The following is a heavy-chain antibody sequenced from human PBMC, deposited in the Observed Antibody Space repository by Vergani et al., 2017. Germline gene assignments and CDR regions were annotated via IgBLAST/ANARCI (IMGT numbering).Heavy chain of an antibody. CDR1: GFTFSSYA. CDR2: ISGSSSYI. J-gene: IGHJ4*02. V-gene: IGHV3-21*01. CDR3: ARTDSSGLFDY. D-gene: IGHD3-22*01. Sequence: EVQLLESGGGLVQPGGSLRLSCAASGFTFSSYAMSWVRQAPGKGLEWVSAISGSSSYIYYADSVKGRFTISRDNAKNSLYLQMNSLRAEDTAVYYCARTDSSGLFDYWGQGTLVTVSS.